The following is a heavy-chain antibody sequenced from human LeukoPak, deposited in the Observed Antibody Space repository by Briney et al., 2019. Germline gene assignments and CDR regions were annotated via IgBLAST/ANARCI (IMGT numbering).Heavy chain of an antibody. Sequence: SVKVSCKASGGTFSSYAISWVRQAPGQGLEWMGRIIPILGIANYAQKFQGRVTITADKPTSTAYMELSSLRSEDTAVYYCARDNGGNPFDYWGQGTLVTVSS. V-gene: IGHV1-69*04. CDR1: GGTFSSYA. J-gene: IGHJ4*02. D-gene: IGHD4-23*01. CDR3: ARDNGGNPFDY. CDR2: IIPILGIA.